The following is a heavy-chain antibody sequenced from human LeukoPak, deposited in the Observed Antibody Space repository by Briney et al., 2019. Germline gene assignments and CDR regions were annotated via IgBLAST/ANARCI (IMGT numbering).Heavy chain of an antibody. J-gene: IGHJ4*02. CDR2: TSSKANSYAT. D-gene: IGHD1-1*01. Sequence: PGGPLRLSCTAPRFTFRGPAMHSVPQAPAKGPQPAGPTSSKANSYATGYAASVKGRFTISRDDSKNTAYLQMNSLKTEDTAVYYCTSGLSVRRSNNTPVDYWGQGTLVTVSS. CDR1: RFTFRGPA. CDR3: TSGLSVRRSNNTPVDY. V-gene: IGHV3-73*01.